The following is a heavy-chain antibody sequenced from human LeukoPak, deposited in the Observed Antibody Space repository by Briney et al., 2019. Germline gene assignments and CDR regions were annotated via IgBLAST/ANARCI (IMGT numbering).Heavy chain of an antibody. Sequence: GGSLRLSCAASGFTFSDAWMSWVRQAPGKGLEWVGRIKSKADGGTTDYAAPVKGRFTISRDDSKNTLYLQMNSLKTEDTAVYYCTTYCSSTSCYLFAYWGQGTLVTVSS. CDR1: GFTFSDAW. V-gene: IGHV3-15*01. J-gene: IGHJ4*02. CDR3: TTYCSSTSCYLFAY. CDR2: IKSKADGGTT. D-gene: IGHD2-2*01.